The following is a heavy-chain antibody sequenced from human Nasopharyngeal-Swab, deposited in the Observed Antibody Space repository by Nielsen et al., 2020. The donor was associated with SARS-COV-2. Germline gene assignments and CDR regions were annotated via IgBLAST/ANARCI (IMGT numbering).Heavy chain of an antibody. D-gene: IGHD3-9*01. J-gene: IGHJ6*02. Sequence: SETLSLTCPVSGGSISSGNYYWSWIRQPAGKGLEWIGRLYVNGSTNYNPSLKSRVTISADTSKNQFSLKLTSVTAADTAVYYCARIGRFFDWLSGYYGMDVWGHGTTVTVSS. CDR1: GGSISSGNYY. CDR3: ARIGRFFDWLSGYYGMDV. CDR2: LYVNGST. V-gene: IGHV4-61*02.